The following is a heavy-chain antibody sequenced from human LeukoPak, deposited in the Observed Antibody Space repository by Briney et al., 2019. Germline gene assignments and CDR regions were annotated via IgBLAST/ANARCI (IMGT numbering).Heavy chain of an antibody. J-gene: IGHJ4*02. Sequence: GGSLRLSCAASGFTFTNYGMHWVRQAPGKGLGWVAFIRYVGSNKYYADSVKGRFTISRDNSKNTLFLQMHSLRGDNTAVYYCAKDGPSYNILTGFRRTSAYYFDYWGQGTLVTVSS. CDR3: AKDGPSYNILTGFRRTSAYYFDY. CDR2: IRYVGSNK. V-gene: IGHV3-30*02. CDR1: GFTFTNYG. D-gene: IGHD3-9*01.